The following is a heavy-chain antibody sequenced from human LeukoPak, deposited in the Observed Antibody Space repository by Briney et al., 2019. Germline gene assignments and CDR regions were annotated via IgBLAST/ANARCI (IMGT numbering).Heavy chain of an antibody. CDR2: IYYSGST. CDR1: GGSISSYY. V-gene: IGHV4-59*01. CDR3: ARESGWLHSYYYYYYMDV. Sequence: PSETRSLTCTVSGGSISSYYWSWIRQPPGKGLEWIGYIYYSGSTNYNPPLKSRVTISVDTSKNQFSLKLSSVTAADTAVYYCARESGWLHSYYYYYYMDVWGKGTTVTVSS. J-gene: IGHJ6*03. D-gene: IGHD5-24*01.